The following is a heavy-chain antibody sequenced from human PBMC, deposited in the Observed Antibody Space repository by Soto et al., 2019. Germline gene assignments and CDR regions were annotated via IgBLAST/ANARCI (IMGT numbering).Heavy chain of an antibody. CDR3: AHRRDWIAGIN. Sequence: QITLKESGPTLVKPTQTLTLTCTFSGFSLSTSGVGVGWIRQHPGKALEWLALIYWDDDKRYSPSLKSRLTITKDTSKSQVVHTMTNMDPVDTATYYCAHRRDWIAGINWGQGTLVTVSS. CDR2: IYWDDDK. CDR1: GFSLSTSGVG. D-gene: IGHD6-13*01. J-gene: IGHJ4*02. V-gene: IGHV2-5*02.